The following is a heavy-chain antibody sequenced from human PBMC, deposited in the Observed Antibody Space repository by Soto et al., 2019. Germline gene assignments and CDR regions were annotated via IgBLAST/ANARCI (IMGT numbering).Heavy chain of an antibody. D-gene: IGHD2-21*01. CDR3: TRDVFLHPHNWFDP. V-gene: IGHV4-31*03. Sequence: QVQLHESGPGLVKPSQTLSLTCTVSGASISTGGYYWTWIRQQPGEGLEWIGYIYDSGSTSYNPSLKSRVTISIATSKNQFALNLSSVTAADTAMYYCTRDVFLHPHNWFDPWGQGTLVTVSS. J-gene: IGHJ5*02. CDR2: IYDSGST. CDR1: GASISTGGYY.